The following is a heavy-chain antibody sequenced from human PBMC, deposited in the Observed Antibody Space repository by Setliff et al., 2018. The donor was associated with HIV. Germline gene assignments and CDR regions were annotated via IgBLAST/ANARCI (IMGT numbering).Heavy chain of an antibody. Sequence: ASVKVSCKASGYTFTNYYMHWVRQAPGQGLEWMGWINPNSGGTNYAQKFQGRVTMTRDTSISTAYMELSRLRSDTAVYYCARVKYYGGSDYYYYLDSWGQGTLVTVSS. CDR1: GYTFTNYY. J-gene: IGHJ4*02. CDR3: ARVKYYGGSDYYYYLDS. V-gene: IGHV1-2*02. CDR2: INPNSGGT. D-gene: IGHD3-22*01.